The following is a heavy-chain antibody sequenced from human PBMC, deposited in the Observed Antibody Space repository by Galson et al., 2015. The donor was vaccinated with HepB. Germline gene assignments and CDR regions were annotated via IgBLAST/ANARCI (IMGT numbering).Heavy chain of an antibody. CDR2: ISAYNGNT. CDR1: GYTFTSYG. D-gene: IGHD6-13*01. CDR3: AREGSSSPWSPSFDH. Sequence: SVKVSCKASGYTFTSYGISWVRQAPGQGLEWMGWISAYNGNTNYAQKLQGRVTMTTDTSTSTAYMELRSLRSDDTAVYYCAREGSSSPWSPSFDHWGQGTLVTVSS. V-gene: IGHV1-18*01. J-gene: IGHJ4*02.